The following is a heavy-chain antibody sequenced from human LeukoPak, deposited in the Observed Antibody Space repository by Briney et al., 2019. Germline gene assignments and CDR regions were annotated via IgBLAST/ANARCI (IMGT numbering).Heavy chain of an antibody. J-gene: IGHJ4*01. Sequence: GGSLRLSCAASGFTFSSYWMNWVRQAPGKGLEWVSSISSSRNFIYYADSVKGRFTISRDNAKNSLYLQMNSLRAEDTAVYYCARENDYGDYWGQGTLVTVSP. CDR3: ARENDYGDY. CDR2: ISSSRNFI. CDR1: GFTFSSYW. V-gene: IGHV3-21*01.